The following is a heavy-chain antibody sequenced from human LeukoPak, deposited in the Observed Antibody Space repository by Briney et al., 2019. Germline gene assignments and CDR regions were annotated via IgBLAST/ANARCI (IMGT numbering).Heavy chain of an antibody. CDR1: GFTFSNAW. CDR2: IKSKTDGGTT. V-gene: IGHV3-15*01. D-gene: IGHD3-3*01. CDR3: TTLGYYDFWSGYYYHFDY. J-gene: IGHJ4*02. Sequence: GGSLRLSCAASGFTFSNAWMSWVRQAPGKGLEWVGRIKSKTDGGTTDYAAPVKGRFTISRDDSKNTLYLQMNSLKTEDTAVYYCTTLGYYDFWSGYYYHFDYWGQGTLVTVSS.